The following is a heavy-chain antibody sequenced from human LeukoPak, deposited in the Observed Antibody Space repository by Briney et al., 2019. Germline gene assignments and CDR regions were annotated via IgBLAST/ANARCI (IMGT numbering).Heavy chain of an antibody. CDR3: ARQAWWETTTGAFDI. CDR1: GYSFSSYW. CDR2: IYPGDSDN. D-gene: IGHD1-26*01. Sequence: GESLKISLKGSGYSFSSYWIGLVRQMPGKGLGWMGIIYPGDSDNIYSPSFEGQVTTSADKSISTPYLQWSSLKASETALYYCARQAWWETTTGAFDIWGQGTMVTVSS. J-gene: IGHJ3*02. V-gene: IGHV5-51*01.